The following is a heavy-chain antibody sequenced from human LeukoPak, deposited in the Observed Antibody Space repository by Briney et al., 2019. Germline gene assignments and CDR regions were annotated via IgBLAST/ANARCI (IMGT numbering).Heavy chain of an antibody. CDR3: ARIVGAGPAPFDY. J-gene: IGHJ4*02. V-gene: IGHV4-38-2*02. CDR1: GYSISSGYY. CDR2: IYHSGST. D-gene: IGHD1-26*01. Sequence: SETLPLTCTVSGYSISSGYYWGWIRQPPGKGLEWIGSIYHSGSTYYNPSLKSRVTISVDTSKNQFSLKLSSVTAADTAVYYCARIVGAGPAPFDYWGQGTLVTVSS.